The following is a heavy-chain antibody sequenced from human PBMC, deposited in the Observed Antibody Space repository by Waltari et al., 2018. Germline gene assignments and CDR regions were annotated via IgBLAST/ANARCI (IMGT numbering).Heavy chain of an antibody. D-gene: IGHD2-15*01. CDR1: GFTFASFT. Sequence: EVQLLESGGGLVRPGGSLRLSCAASGFTFASFTMNWVRQAPGKGLEWVSAVSGSGATTFYADSVKCRFTISRDNSKNTLYLQMDSLRAEDTATYYCHQRGGYCSGASCYHWGQGTPVTVSS. V-gene: IGHV3-23*01. CDR2: VSGSGATT. J-gene: IGHJ4*02. CDR3: HQRGGYCSGASCYH.